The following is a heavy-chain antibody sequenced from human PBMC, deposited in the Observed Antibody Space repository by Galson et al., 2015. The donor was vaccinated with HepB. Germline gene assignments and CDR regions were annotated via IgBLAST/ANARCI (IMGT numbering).Heavy chain of an antibody. CDR1: GGTFSSYT. Sequence: SVKVSCKASGGTFSSYTISWVRQAPGQGLEWMGRIIPILGIANYAQKFQGRVTITADKSTSTAYMELSSLRSEDTAVYYCASTNNKEVVAPGEWELLIGVDYWGQGTLVTVSS. V-gene: IGHV1-69*02. J-gene: IGHJ4*02. CDR2: IIPILGIA. D-gene: IGHD1-26*01. CDR3: ASTNNKEVVAPGEWELLIGVDY.